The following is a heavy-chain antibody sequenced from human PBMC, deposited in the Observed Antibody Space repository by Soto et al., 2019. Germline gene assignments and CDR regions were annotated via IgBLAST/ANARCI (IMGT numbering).Heavy chain of an antibody. CDR2: INHSGSI. D-gene: IGHD4-17*01. J-gene: IGHJ4*02. CDR1: GGSVGGYY. V-gene: IGHV4-34*01. CDR3: ARGEVTTGVF. Sequence: SETLSLTCAVHGGSVGGYYWSWVRQPPGKGLEWIGEINHSGSITYAPSLKSRVTMSVDTSKNQFSLRLNSVTAADTAVYYCARGEVTTGVFWGQGTQVTSPQ.